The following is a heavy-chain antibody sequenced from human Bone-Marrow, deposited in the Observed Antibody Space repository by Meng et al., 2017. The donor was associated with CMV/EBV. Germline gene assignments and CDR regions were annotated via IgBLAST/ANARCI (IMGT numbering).Heavy chain of an antibody. CDR2: INPDSGGT. CDR3: ASDYCDTTTCYI. Sequence: ASVKVSCKASGYTFTGYYMHWVRQAPGQGLEWMGWINPDSGGTNYAQNFQGRVTMTRDTSISTAYMELSRLRSDDTAVYYCASDYCDTTTCYIWGQGPRVTGSS. D-gene: IGHD2-2*02. V-gene: IGHV1-2*02. CDR1: GYTFTGYY. J-gene: IGHJ4*02.